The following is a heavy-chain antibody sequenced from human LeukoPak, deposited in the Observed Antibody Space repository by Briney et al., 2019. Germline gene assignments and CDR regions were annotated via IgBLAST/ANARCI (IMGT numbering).Heavy chain of an antibody. Sequence: ASVKVSCKASGYSFTTYPMNWVRQAPGQGLEWMGWINTNTGNPTYAQGFTGRFVFSLDTSVSTAYLQISSLKAEDTAVYYCARSIYDFWSGYRNDYWGQGTLVTVSS. D-gene: IGHD3-3*01. CDR1: GYSFTTYP. J-gene: IGHJ4*02. CDR2: INTNTGNP. V-gene: IGHV7-4-1*02. CDR3: ARSIYDFWSGYRNDY.